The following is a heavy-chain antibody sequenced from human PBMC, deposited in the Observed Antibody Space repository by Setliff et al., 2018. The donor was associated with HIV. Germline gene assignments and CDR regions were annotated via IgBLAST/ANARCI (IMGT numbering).Heavy chain of an antibody. CDR3: ARHSFPFGGKGVDY. J-gene: IGHJ4*02. CDR1: GGSFSGYY. CDR2: IDHRGST. D-gene: IGHD2-15*01. Sequence: SETLSLTCAVYGGSFSGYYWSWIRQPPGKGLEWIGEIDHRGSTNYNPSLKSRVTISVDTSKNQFSLNLNSVTPADTDVYYCARHSFPFGGKGVDYWGQGTLVTVSS. V-gene: IGHV4-34*01.